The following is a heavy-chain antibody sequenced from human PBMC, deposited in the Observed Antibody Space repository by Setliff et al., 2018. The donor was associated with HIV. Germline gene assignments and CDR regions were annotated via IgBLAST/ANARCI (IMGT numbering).Heavy chain of an antibody. J-gene: IGHJ4*02. V-gene: IGHV3-66*02. D-gene: IGHD3-10*01. CDR1: TFSTYY. CDR3: ARLRLYNSALDY. Sequence: TFSTYYMSWVRQAPGKGLEWVSTIYSDGSTYHADSVNGRFTLSRDISENALYLQIDSLRPEDTAVYYCARLRLYNSALDYWGQGTLVTVSS. CDR2: IYSDGST.